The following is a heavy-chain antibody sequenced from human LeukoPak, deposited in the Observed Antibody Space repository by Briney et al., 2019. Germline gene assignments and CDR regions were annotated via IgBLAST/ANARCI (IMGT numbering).Heavy chain of an antibody. D-gene: IGHD4-11*01. CDR3: VKDLSMTTVNY. CDR1: GFTFSDHY. Sequence: PGGSLRLSCAASGFTFSDHYMDWVRQAPGKGLEWVGRSRNKVNSYTTEYAASVKGRFTTSRDDSKNSLYLQMNSLKTEDTAVYYCVKDLSMTTVNYWGQGTLVTVSS. V-gene: IGHV3-72*01. CDR2: SRNKVNSYTT. J-gene: IGHJ4*02.